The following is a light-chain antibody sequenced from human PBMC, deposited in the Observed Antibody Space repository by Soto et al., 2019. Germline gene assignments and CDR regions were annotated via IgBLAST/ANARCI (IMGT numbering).Light chain of an antibody. CDR3: QQYNDYSPYT. CDR2: KAS. Sequence: IQMTQSPSTLSASVGDRVTITCRASQSISSWLAWYQQKPGKAPKLLLYKASSLESGVPSRFSGSGSGTEFTLTISSLQPDDFATYYCQQYNDYSPYTFVQGTKLEIK. J-gene: IGKJ2*01. CDR1: QSISSW. V-gene: IGKV1-5*03.